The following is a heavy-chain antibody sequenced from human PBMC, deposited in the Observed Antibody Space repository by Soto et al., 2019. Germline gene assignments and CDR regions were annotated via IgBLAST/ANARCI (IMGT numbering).Heavy chain of an antibody. Sequence: QVQLVESGGGVVQPGRSLRLSCAASGFTFSSYAMHWVRQAPGKGLEWVAVTSYDGSNKYYADSVKGRFTISRDNSKNTLYLQMNSLRAEDTAVYYCARDPVAYCGGDCRTFDYWGQGTLVTVSS. D-gene: IGHD2-21*02. V-gene: IGHV3-30-3*01. CDR3: ARDPVAYCGGDCRTFDY. J-gene: IGHJ4*02. CDR2: TSYDGSNK. CDR1: GFTFSSYA.